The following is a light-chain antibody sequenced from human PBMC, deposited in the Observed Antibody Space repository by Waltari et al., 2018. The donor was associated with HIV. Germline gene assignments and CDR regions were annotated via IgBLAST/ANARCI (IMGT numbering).Light chain of an antibody. V-gene: IGKV2-28*01. Sequence: IVMTQSPLSLPVTPGAPASISCSSSQILLHSNGFNYLDWYLQKPGQSPQLLISLASNRASGVPDRFSGSGSGTDFTLKISRVEAEDVGVYYCMQALQTPRTFGQGTKVEIK. CDR3: MQALQTPRT. CDR2: LAS. J-gene: IGKJ1*01. CDR1: QILLHSNGFNY.